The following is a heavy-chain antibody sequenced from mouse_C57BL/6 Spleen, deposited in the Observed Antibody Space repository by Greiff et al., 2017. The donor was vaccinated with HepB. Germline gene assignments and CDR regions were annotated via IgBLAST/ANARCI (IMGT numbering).Heavy chain of an antibody. Sequence: VQLQQPGAELVKPGASVKLSCKASGYTFTSYWMHWVKQRPGQGLEWIGMIHPNSGSTNYNEKFKSKATLTVDKSSSTAYMQLSSLTSEDSAVYYCARGYGSSYERYFDVWGTGTTVTVSS. D-gene: IGHD1-1*01. CDR1: GYTFTSYW. CDR3: ARGYGSSYERYFDV. V-gene: IGHV1-64*01. CDR2: IHPNSGST. J-gene: IGHJ1*03.